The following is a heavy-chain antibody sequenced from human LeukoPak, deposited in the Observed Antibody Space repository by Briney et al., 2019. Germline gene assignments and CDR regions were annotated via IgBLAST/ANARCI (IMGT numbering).Heavy chain of an antibody. CDR2: INAGNGNT. Sequence: PGGSLRLSCAASGYTFTSYAMHWVRQAPGQRLEWMGWINAGNGNTKYSQKFQGRVTITRDTSASTAYMELSSLRSEDTAVYYCAREGYYDFWSGYYRSPREWAFDIWGQGTMVTVSS. CDR1: GYTFTSYA. D-gene: IGHD3-3*01. V-gene: IGHV1-3*01. J-gene: IGHJ3*02. CDR3: AREGYYDFWSGYYRSPREWAFDI.